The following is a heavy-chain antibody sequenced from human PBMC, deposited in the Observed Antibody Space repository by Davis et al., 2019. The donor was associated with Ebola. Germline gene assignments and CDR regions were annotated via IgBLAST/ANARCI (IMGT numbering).Heavy chain of an antibody. CDR3: TSTAGSVDY. J-gene: IGHJ4*02. Sequence: PGGSLRLSCAASGFTVSSNYMSWVRQASGKGLEWVGRIRSKANSYATAYAASVKGRFTISRDDSKNTAYLQMNSLKTEDTAVYYCTSTAGSVDYWGQGTLVTVSS. D-gene: IGHD1-26*01. CDR1: GFTVSSNY. V-gene: IGHV3-73*01. CDR2: IRSKANSYAT.